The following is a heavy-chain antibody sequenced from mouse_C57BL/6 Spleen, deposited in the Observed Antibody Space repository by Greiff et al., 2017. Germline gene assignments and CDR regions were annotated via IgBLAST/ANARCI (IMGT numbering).Heavy chain of an antibody. Sequence: QVQLQQSGAELAQPGASVKLSCKASGYTFTSYWMHWVKQTPGQGLEWIGYINPSSGYTKYTQKVKDKATLTADKSSSTAYMQLSSLTDEDSAVYYCARYSVSWYLDVWGTGTSVTVSS. CDR2: INPSSGYT. V-gene: IGHV1-7*01. CDR1: GYTFTSYW. D-gene: IGHD1-1*01. J-gene: IGHJ1*03. CDR3: ARYSVSWYLDV.